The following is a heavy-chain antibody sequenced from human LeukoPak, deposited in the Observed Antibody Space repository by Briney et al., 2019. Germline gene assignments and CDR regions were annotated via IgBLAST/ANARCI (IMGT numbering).Heavy chain of an antibody. CDR3: ARALIGYYFDY. CDR1: GFTFSSYG. J-gene: IGHJ4*02. CDR2: ISSSGSTI. V-gene: IGHV3-48*04. Sequence: GGTLRLSCAASGFTFSSYGMSWVRQAPGKGLEWVSYISSSGSTIYYADSVKGRFTISRDNSKNSLYLQMNSLRAEDTAVYYCARALIGYYFDYWGQGTLVTVSS. D-gene: IGHD2-8*01.